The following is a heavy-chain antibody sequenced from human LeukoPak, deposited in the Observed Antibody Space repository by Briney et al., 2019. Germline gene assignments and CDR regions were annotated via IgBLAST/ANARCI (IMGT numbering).Heavy chain of an antibody. J-gene: IGHJ6*02. CDR2: INPNSGGT. D-gene: IGHD3-3*01. Sequence: GASVKVSCKASGYTFTGYYMHWVRQAPGQGLEWMGWINPNSGGTNYAQKFQGRVTMTRDTSISTAYMELSRLRSDNTAVYYCARETITIFGVVIIAYGMDVWGQGTTVTVSS. V-gene: IGHV1-2*02. CDR1: GYTFTGYY. CDR3: ARETITIFGVVIIAYGMDV.